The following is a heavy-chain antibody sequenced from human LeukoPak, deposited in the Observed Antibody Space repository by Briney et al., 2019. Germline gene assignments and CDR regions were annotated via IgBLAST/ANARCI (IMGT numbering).Heavy chain of an antibody. CDR2: IIPIFGTA. CDR3: ARDMEQQLVSGSAFDI. Sequence: SVKVSCKXSGGTFSSYAISWVRQTPRQGLEWMGGIIPIFGTANYAQKFQGRVTITTDESTSTAYMELSSLRSEDTAVYYCARDMEQQLVSGSAFDIWGQGTMVTVSS. CDR1: GGTFSSYA. V-gene: IGHV1-69*05. J-gene: IGHJ3*02. D-gene: IGHD6-13*01.